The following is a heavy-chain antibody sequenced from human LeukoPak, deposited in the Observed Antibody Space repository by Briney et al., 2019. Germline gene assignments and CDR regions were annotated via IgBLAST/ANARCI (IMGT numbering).Heavy chain of an antibody. CDR2: ISGSGGST. D-gene: IGHD6-13*01. J-gene: IGHJ4*02. CDR3: AKDRRGIAAAGTSFDY. V-gene: IGHV3-23*01. Sequence: GGSLRLSCAASGFTFSGYAMSWVRQAPGKGLEWVSAISGSGGSTYYADSVKGRFTISRDNSKNTLYLQMNSLRAEDTAVYYCAKDRRGIAAAGTSFDYWGQGTLVTVSS. CDR1: GFTFSGYA.